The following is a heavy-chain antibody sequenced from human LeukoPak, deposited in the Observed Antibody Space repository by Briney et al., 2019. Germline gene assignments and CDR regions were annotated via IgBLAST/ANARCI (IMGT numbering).Heavy chain of an antibody. CDR1: GGSISSSSYY. Sequence: SETLSLTCTVSGGSISSSSYYWGWIRQPPGKGLEWVGSIYYSGSTYYNPSLKSRVTISVDTSKNQFSLKLSSVTAADTAVYYCARSPRKDYVWGSYQNYFDYWGQGTLVTVSS. J-gene: IGHJ4*02. V-gene: IGHV4-39*07. CDR2: IYYSGST. CDR3: ARSPRKDYVWGSYQNYFDY. D-gene: IGHD3-16*02.